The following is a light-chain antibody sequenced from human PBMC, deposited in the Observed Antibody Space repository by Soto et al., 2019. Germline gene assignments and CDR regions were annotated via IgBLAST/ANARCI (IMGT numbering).Light chain of an antibody. J-gene: IGKJ1*01. CDR2: GAS. Sequence: EIVMTQSPATLSVSPGERATLSCRASQSVGSNFAWYQRTPGQAPRLLIYGASTRATGIPARFSGSGSGTDFTLTISSLQSEDFAVYYCQQYNNWPPITFGQGTKVEIK. CDR1: QSVGSN. V-gene: IGKV3-15*01. CDR3: QQYNNWPPIT.